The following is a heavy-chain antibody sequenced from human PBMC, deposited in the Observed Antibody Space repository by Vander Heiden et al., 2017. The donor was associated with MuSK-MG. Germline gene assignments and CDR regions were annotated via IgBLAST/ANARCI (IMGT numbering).Heavy chain of an antibody. CDR3: ARGVRWGYSSLNGMDV. CDR1: GGSFSGYY. D-gene: IGHD6-13*01. J-gene: IGHJ6*02. Sequence: QVQLQQWGAGLLKPSETLSLTCAVYGGSFSGYYWSWIRQPPGKGLEWIGEIKHSGSTNYNPSLKSRVTISVDTSKNQFSLKLSSVTAADTAVYYCARGVRWGYSSLNGMDVWGQGTTVTVSS. CDR2: IKHSGST. V-gene: IGHV4-34*01.